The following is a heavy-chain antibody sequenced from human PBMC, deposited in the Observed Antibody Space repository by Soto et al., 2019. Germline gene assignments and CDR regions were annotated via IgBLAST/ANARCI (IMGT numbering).Heavy chain of an antibody. CDR1: GITFGGRA. V-gene: IGHV3-23*01. J-gene: IGHJ4*02. CDR2: ITDTGGDT. D-gene: IGHD3-10*01. CDR3: ARGSTDSYPGSRIFDF. Sequence: GGSLRLSCVASGITFGGRAMSWVRQAPGEGLEWVSTITDTGGDTKYSDSVRGRFTMSRDNSKKTLYLQMNNLRVEDSALYYCARGSTDSYPGSRIFDFWGQGTLVTVSS.